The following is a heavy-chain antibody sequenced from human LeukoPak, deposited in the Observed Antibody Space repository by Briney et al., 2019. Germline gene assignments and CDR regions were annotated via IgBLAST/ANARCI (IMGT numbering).Heavy chain of an antibody. Sequence: GGSLRLSCAASGFTFSSYWMSWVRQAPGKGLEWVANIKQDGSEKYYVDSVKGRFTISRDNSKNTLYLQMNSLRAEDTAVYYCARGDGYYDSSGLDYWGQGTLVTVSS. CDR1: GFTFSSYW. J-gene: IGHJ4*02. CDR3: ARGDGYYDSSGLDY. CDR2: IKQDGSEK. D-gene: IGHD3-22*01. V-gene: IGHV3-7*01.